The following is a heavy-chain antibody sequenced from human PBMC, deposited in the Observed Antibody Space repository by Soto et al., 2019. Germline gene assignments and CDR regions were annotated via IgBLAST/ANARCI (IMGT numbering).Heavy chain of an antibody. CDR1: GFIFSSYA. D-gene: IGHD5-12*01. Sequence: EVHLLESGGGLVQPGGSLRLSCAASGFIFSSYAMSWVRQAPGKGLEWLSGISGSAGSTYYADSVKGRFTISRDNSNNTLYLQIYSLRAEDTAVYYCAKDEVATAPEYFDYWGQGTLVTVSS. CDR2: ISGSAGST. CDR3: AKDEVATAPEYFDY. V-gene: IGHV3-23*01. J-gene: IGHJ4*02.